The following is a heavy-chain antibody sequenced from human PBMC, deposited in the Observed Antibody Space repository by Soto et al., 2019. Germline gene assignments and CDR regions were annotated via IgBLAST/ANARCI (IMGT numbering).Heavy chain of an antibody. CDR2: IYYSGST. Sequence: SETLSLTCTVSGGSISSYYWSWIRQPPGKGLEWIGYIYYSGSTNYNPSLKSRVTISVDTSKNQFSLKLSSVTAADTAVYYCARDLGSSWYPDAFDIWGQGTMVIV. D-gene: IGHD6-13*01. V-gene: IGHV4-59*01. CDR1: GGSISSYY. CDR3: ARDLGSSWYPDAFDI. J-gene: IGHJ3*02.